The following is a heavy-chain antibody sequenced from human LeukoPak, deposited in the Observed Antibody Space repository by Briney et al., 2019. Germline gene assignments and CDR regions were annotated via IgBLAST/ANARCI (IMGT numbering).Heavy chain of an antibody. J-gene: IGHJ5*02. CDR2: IYYSGST. V-gene: IGHV4-59*01. Sequence: SSETLSLTCTVSGGSISSYYWSWIRQPPGKGLEWIGYIYYSGSTNYNPSLKSRVTISVDTSKNQFSLKLSSVTAADTAVYYCARAPSLKARFDPWGQGTLVTVSS. CDR3: ARAPSLKARFDP. CDR1: GGSISSYY.